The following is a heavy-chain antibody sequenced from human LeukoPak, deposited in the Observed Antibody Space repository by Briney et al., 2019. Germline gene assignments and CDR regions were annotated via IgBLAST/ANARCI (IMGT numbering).Heavy chain of an antibody. CDR2: MNPNSGNT. J-gene: IGHJ4*02. CDR1: VYTFTSYD. CDR3: ARGPNYSAYVDY. Sequence: SLKLSCKTSVYTFTSYDINWVRQATGQGLEWMGWMNPNSGNTGYAQKFQGRVTMTRNTSISTAYMELSSLRSEYTAVYYCARGPNYSAYVDYWGQGTLVTVSS. D-gene: IGHD4/OR15-4a*01. V-gene: IGHV1-8*01.